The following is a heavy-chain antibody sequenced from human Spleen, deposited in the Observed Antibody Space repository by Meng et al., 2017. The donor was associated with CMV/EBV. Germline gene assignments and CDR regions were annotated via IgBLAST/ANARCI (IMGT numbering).Heavy chain of an antibody. CDR3: ARVVDYYDNSGYSDY. V-gene: IGHV3-48*03. CDR2: ITSSGSTI. Sequence: GGSLRLSCAASGFAFRKYGMHWIRQAPGKGLEWVSYITSSGSTISYADSVKGRFTISRDNAKNSLYLQMNSLRAEDTAVYYCARVVDYYDNSGYSDYWGQGTVVTVSS. J-gene: IGHJ4*02. D-gene: IGHD3-22*01. CDR1: GFAFRKYG.